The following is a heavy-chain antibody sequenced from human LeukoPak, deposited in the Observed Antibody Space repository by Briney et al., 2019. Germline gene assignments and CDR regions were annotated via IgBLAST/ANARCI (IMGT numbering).Heavy chain of an antibody. CDR2: IYTSGST. CDR1: GGSISSGSYY. J-gene: IGHJ3*02. CDR3: ARASLGGGYYYGLNAFDI. V-gene: IGHV4-61*02. Sequence: PSQTLSLTCTVSGGSISSGSYYWSWIRQPAGKGLEWIGRIYTSGSTNYNPSLKSRVTISVDTSKNQFSLKLSSVTAADTAVYYCARASLGGGYYYGLNAFDIWGQGTMVTVSS. D-gene: IGHD3-22*01.